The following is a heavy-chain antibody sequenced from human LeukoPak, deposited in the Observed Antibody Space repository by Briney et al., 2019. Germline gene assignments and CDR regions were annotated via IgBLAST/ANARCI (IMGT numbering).Heavy chain of an antibody. V-gene: IGHV3-33*01. D-gene: IGHD4-17*01. CDR2: IWSDASNR. J-gene: IGHJ6*03. CDR3: ARSSTTEILYYYYYYMDV. Sequence: GGSLRLSCAASGFIFSHYGMHWVRQAPGKGLEWVAVIWSDASNRFYTGSVKGRFTISRDNSQNTVFLQMNSLRPEDTAIYYCARSSTTEILYYYYYYMDVWGKGTTVTVSS. CDR1: GFIFSHYG.